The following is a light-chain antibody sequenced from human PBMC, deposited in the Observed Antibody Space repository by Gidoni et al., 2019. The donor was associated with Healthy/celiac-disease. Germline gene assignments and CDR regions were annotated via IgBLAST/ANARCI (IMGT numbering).Light chain of an antibody. Sequence: MHSSPSSLSASVGDRGTITCRASQNISSYLNWYQQKPGKAPKLLISAASSWQSGVPSRFSSSRSGTDFTLTISSRQPEDVATYYCQQSYSTPPITFGQGTRLEIK. CDR3: QQSYSTPPIT. CDR1: QNISSY. J-gene: IGKJ5*01. V-gene: IGKV1-39*01. CDR2: AAS.